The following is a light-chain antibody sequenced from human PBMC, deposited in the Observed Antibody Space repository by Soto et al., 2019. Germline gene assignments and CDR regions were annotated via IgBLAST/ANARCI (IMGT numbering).Light chain of an antibody. CDR3: EQYDKSIT. J-gene: IGKJ4*01. V-gene: IGKV1-5*03. CDR2: KAS. Sequence: DIQMTQSPSTLSGSVGDRVTITFRASQSISSWLAWYQQKPGKAPKLLIYKASSLESGVPSRFSGSGSGTDFTLTINRLEPEDFAVYYCEQYDKSITFGGGTKVDIK. CDR1: QSISSW.